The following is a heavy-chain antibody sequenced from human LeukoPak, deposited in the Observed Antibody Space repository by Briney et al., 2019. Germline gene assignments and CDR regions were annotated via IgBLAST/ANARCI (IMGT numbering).Heavy chain of an antibody. J-gene: IGHJ4*02. CDR3: ARAGYYDSSGYYAFDY. V-gene: IGHV6-1*01. D-gene: IGHD3-22*01. Sequence: SQTLSLTCAVSGDXVSSNSAAWIWIRQSPSRGLEWLGRTYYRSKWSNDYAVSVKSRITINPDTSTNQFSLQLNSVTPEDTAVYYCARAGYYDSSGYYAFDYWGQGTLVTVSS. CDR2: TYYRSKWSN. CDR1: GDXVSSNSAA.